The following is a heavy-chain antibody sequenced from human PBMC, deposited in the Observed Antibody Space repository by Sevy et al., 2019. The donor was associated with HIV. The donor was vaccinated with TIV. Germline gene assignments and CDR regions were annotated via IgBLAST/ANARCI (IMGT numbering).Heavy chain of an antibody. V-gene: IGHV3-74*01. CDR3: ARDKIYGMDV. CDR2: INSDGRST. J-gene: IGHJ6*02. Sequence: GGCLRLSCTASGFTFSIFWMHWVRQAPGKGLVWVSHINSDGRSTTYADSVKGRFTISRDNAKNTLYLQMNSMRDEDTAVYFCARDKIYGMDVWGQGTTVSVSS. CDR1: GFTFSIFW.